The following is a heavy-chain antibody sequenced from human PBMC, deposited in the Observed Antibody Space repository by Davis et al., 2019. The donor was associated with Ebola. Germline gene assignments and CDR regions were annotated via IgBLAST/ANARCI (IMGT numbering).Heavy chain of an antibody. Sequence: SVTVSRKASGGTPLTYTINWVRQAPGQGLEWMGGITPIFGTENYAQKFQGRVTITADESTRTTYMELSSLRVEDTAVYYCAREDSRSSLWGQGTLVTVSS. D-gene: IGHD3-22*01. V-gene: IGHV1-69*13. CDR1: GGTPLTYT. J-gene: IGHJ4*02. CDR3: AREDSRSSL. CDR2: ITPIFGTE.